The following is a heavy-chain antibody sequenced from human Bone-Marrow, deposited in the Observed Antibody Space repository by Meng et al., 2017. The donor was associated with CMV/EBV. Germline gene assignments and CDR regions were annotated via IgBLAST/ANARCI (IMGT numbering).Heavy chain of an antibody. CDR2: ISYDGSNK. Sequence: GESLKISCAASGFTFSSYAMHWVRQAPGKGLEWVAVISYDGSNKYYADSAKGRFTISRDNSKNMLYLQMNSLRAEDTAVYYCARGASKSSSFDYWGQGTLVTVSS. D-gene: IGHD1-26*01. J-gene: IGHJ4*02. V-gene: IGHV3-30-3*01. CDR3: ARGASKSSSFDY. CDR1: GFTFSSYA.